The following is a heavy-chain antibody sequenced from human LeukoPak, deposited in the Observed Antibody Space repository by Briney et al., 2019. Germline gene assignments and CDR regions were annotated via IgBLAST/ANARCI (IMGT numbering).Heavy chain of an antibody. CDR3: ARNGHEWELLSYFDY. V-gene: IGHV3-30*01. CDR1: GFTFSSYA. CDR2: ISYDGSNK. J-gene: IGHJ4*02. Sequence: GRSLRLSRAASGFTFSSYAMHWVRQAPGKGLEWVAVISYDGSNKYYADSVKGRFTISSDNSKNTLYLQMNRLRAEDTAVYYCARNGHEWELLSYFDYWGQGTLVTVSS. D-gene: IGHD1-26*01.